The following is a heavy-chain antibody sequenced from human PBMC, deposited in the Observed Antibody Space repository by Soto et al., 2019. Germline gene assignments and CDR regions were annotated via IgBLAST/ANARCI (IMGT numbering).Heavy chain of an antibody. Sequence: GGSLRLSCAASGFTFSSYGMHWVRQAPGKGLEWVAVISYDGSNKYYADSVKGRFTISRDNSKNTLYLQMNSLRAEDTAVYYCAKDLRIHSSDYAFDIWGQGTMVTVSS. V-gene: IGHV3-30*18. CDR3: AKDLRIHSSDYAFDI. D-gene: IGHD6-19*01. CDR1: GFTFSSYG. CDR2: ISYDGSNK. J-gene: IGHJ3*02.